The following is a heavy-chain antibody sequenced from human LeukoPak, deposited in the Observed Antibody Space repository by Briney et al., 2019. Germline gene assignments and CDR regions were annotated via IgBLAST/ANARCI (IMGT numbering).Heavy chain of an antibody. CDR2: ISGGGDDT. V-gene: IGHV3-23*01. CDR1: GFIFSSSA. D-gene: IGHD3/OR15-3a*01. J-gene: IGHJ3*02. CDR3: AKDLGPGIEAFDI. Sequence: GGPLRLSCAVSGFIFSSSALSGVRQPPGRGLEGVSAISGGGDDTSYADSARGRFTVSRDNSKNTLYLQMNSLRAEDTAVYYCAKDLGPGIEAFDIWGQGTMVTVSS.